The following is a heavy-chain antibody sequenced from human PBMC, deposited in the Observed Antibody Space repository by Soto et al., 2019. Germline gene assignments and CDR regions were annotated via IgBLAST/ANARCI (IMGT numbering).Heavy chain of an antibody. CDR3: TRQRCTNGVCYTDY. CDR2: IRSKANSYAT. J-gene: IGHJ4*02. CDR1: GFTFSGSA. V-gene: IGHV3-73*01. D-gene: IGHD2-8*01. Sequence: EVQLVESGGGLVQPGGSLKLSCAASGFTFSGSAMHWVRQASGKGLEWVGRIRSKANSYATAYAASVKGRFTISRDDSKNTAYLQMNSLKTEDTAVYYCTRQRCTNGVCYTDYWGQGTLVTVSS.